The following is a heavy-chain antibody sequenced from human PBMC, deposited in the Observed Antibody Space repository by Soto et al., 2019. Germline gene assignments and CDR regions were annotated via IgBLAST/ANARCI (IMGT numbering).Heavy chain of an antibody. J-gene: IGHJ3*02. Sequence: GSLRLSCTASGFTFSNAWMNWVRQAPGKGLEWVGLIKSKIDGETTDYAAHVKGRFTISRDDLKNTLYLQMNSLKTKNTAVYYCVRGQLPNDAFEMWGQGTMVTVSS. V-gene: IGHV3-15*07. D-gene: IGHD1-7*01. CDR1: GFTFSNAW. CDR3: VRGQLPNDAFEM. CDR2: IKSKIDGETT.